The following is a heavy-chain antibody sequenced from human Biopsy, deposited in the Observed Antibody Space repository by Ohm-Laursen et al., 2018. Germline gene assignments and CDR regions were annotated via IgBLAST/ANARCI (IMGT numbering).Heavy chain of an antibody. CDR3: ARLYRLDDYWNDDPPDAFDV. V-gene: IGHV4-59*01. J-gene: IGHJ3*01. D-gene: IGHD3-3*01. CDR1: GGSISSDY. CDR2: ISNRGST. Sequence: GTLSLTCTVSGGSISSDYWSWIRQSPGKGLEWIGYISNRGSTNYNPSLRGRVTISVDTSKNQFSLKLSSLTAADAAVFFCARLYRLDDYWNDDPPDAFDVWGQGTTVTVSS.